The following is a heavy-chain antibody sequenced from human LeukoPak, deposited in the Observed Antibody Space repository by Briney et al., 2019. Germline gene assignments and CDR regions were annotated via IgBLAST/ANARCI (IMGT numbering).Heavy chain of an antibody. D-gene: IGHD5-12*01. CDR1: GFTFSSYA. CDR2: ISGSGGST. J-gene: IGHJ4*02. V-gene: IGHV3-23*01. Sequence: ASVKVSCKASGFTFSSYAMSWVRQAPGKGLEWVSAISGSGGSTYYADSVKGRFTISRDNSKNTLYLQMNSLRAEDTAVYYCAKSSGYAKSHFDYWGQGTLVTVSS. CDR3: AKSSGYAKSHFDY.